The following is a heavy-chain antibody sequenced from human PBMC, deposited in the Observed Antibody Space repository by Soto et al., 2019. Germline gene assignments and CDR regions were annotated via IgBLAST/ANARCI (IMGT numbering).Heavy chain of an antibody. CDR2: MNPNSGNT. CDR1: GYTFTSYD. J-gene: IGHJ2*01. V-gene: IGHV1-8*01. D-gene: IGHD3-3*01. CDR3: ARGRDFWSCYGWYFDL. Sequence: QVQLVQSGAEVKKPGASVKVSCKASGYTFTSYDINWVRQATGQGLEWMGWMNPNSGNTGYAQKFQGRVTMTRNTSISTAYMELSSLRSEDTGVYYCARGRDFWSCYGWYFDLWGRGTLVTVSS.